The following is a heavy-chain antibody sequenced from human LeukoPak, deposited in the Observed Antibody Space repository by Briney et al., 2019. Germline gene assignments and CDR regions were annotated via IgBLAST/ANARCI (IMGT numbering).Heavy chain of an antibody. D-gene: IGHD2-21*02. CDR3: ARAAYCGGDCYAPYDY. Sequence: SVTVSCTASGGTFSSYAISWVRQAPGQGLEWMGGIIPIFGTANYAQKFQGRVTITADESTSTAYMELSSLRSEDTAVYYCARAAYCGGDCYAPYDYWGQGTLVTVSS. CDR2: IIPIFGTA. V-gene: IGHV1-69*13. CDR1: GGTFSSYA. J-gene: IGHJ4*02.